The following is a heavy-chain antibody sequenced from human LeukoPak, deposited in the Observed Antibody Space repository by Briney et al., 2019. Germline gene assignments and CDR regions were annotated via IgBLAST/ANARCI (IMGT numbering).Heavy chain of an antibody. J-gene: IGHJ4*02. D-gene: IGHD2-8*02. CDR3: ARAPTALPGAADY. CDR1: GFTFSSYW. V-gene: IGHV3-74*01. CDR2: ISSDGSNT. Sequence: PGGSLRLSCAASGFTFSSYWMHWVRQAPGKGLVWVSRISSDGSNTRYADSVKGRFTISRDNAKKTLYLQMNSLRAEDTAVYYCARAPTALPGAADYWGQGTLVTVSS.